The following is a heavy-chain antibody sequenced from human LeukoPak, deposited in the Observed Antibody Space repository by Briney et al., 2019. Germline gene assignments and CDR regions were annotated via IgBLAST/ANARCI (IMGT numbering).Heavy chain of an antibody. D-gene: IGHD5-18*01. J-gene: IGHJ4*02. Sequence: GGSLRLSCTASGFTFSNACMSWVRQAPGKGLEWVGHIKGKTDGGTTDYAAPVQGRFTISRDDSKNTLFLQMNSLKTEDTAVYYCTTGTWIQLWLADYWGQGTLVTVSS. CDR3: TTGTWIQLWLADY. V-gene: IGHV3-15*01. CDR1: GFTFSNAC. CDR2: IKGKTDGGTT.